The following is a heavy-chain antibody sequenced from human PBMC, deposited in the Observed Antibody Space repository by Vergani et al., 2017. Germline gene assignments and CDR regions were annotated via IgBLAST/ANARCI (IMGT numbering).Heavy chain of an antibody. CDR1: GFTFNQYG. Sequence: QVQLVESGGGVVQPGRSLRLPCAASGFTFNQYGMHWVRQAPGKGLEWVAVTWYDGNNKQYADPVKGRFTISRDNSKSTMYLQMNSLSDEDTGVYYCARDLRLLYNRFDPWGQGTLVTVSS. J-gene: IGHJ5*02. CDR2: TWYDGNNK. V-gene: IGHV3-33*01. D-gene: IGHD1-14*01. CDR3: ARDLRLLYNRFDP.